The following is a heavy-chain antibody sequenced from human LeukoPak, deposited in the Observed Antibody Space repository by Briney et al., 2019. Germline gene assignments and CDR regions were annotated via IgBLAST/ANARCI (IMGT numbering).Heavy chain of an antibody. CDR2: FGSAGDT. CDR1: GFPFAAYD. V-gene: IGHV3-13*01. CDR3: VRGALPGDNWYFDL. Sequence: GGSLRLSCATSGFPFAAYDMHWVRQAPGKGLEWVSAFGSAGDTYYPGAVKGRFTISKDYAKNSLYLQMNHLRVGDTAVYFCVRGALPGDNWYFDLWGRGTLVSVSS. J-gene: IGHJ2*01.